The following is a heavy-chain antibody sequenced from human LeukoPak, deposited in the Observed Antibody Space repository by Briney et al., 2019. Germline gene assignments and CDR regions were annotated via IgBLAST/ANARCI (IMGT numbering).Heavy chain of an antibody. CDR3: TSGLYYDSWSDLFDY. V-gene: IGHV3-49*04. Sequence: PGGSLRLSCTAFGFTFGDYAMSWVRQAPGKGPEWVGFIRRKANAGTTEYAASVKGRFTISRDDSKSIAYLQMNSLKTEDTAAYYCTSGLYYDSWSDLFDYWGQGTLVTVSS. D-gene: IGHD3-3*01. CDR1: GFTFGDYA. J-gene: IGHJ4*02. CDR2: IRRKANAGTT.